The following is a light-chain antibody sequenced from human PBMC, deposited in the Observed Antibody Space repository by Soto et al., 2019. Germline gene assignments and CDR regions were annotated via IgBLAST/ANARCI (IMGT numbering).Light chain of an antibody. J-gene: IGKJ4*01. CDR2: KTS. V-gene: IGKV3-15*01. CDR1: QSVGTN. CDR3: QQYASWPLT. Sequence: EVVMTQSPATVSVSLGERTSLSCRASQSVGTNLGWYQHKPGQAPRLLISKTSIRATGVPARFSGSGSGTEFTLTISSLQSEAVAVYYCQQYASWPLTFGGGTKVDIK.